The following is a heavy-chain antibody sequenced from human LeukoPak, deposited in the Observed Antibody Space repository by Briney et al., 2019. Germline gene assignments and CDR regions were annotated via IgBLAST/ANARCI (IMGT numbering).Heavy chain of an antibody. J-gene: IGHJ4*02. V-gene: IGHV3-23*01. CDR2: ISGSGGST. D-gene: IGHD2-2*01. Sequence: GGSLRLSCAASGFTFSSYAMSWVRQAPGKGLEWVSAISGSGGSTYYADSVKGRFTISRDNSKNTLYLQMNGLRAEDTAVYYCAKSTGYCSSTSCYYFDYWGQGTLVTVSS. CDR3: AKSTGYCSSTSCYYFDY. CDR1: GFTFSSYA.